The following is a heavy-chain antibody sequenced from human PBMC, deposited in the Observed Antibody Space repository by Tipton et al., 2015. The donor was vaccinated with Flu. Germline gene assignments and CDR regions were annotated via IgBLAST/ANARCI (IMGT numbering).Heavy chain of an antibody. D-gene: IGHD3-9*01. CDR2: IYYSGST. V-gene: IGHV4-39*01. Sequence: TLSLTCTVSGGSISSSSYYWGWIRQPPGKGLEWIGSIYYSGSTYYNPSLKSRVTITVDTPKNQFSLKLSSVTAADTAVYYCARHSGRTGYQYFDYWGQGTLVTVSS. CDR3: ARHSGRTGYQYFDY. CDR1: GGSISSSSYY. J-gene: IGHJ4*02.